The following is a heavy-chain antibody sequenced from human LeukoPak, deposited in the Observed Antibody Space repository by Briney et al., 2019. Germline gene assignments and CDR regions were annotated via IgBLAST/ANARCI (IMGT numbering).Heavy chain of an antibody. CDR3: ASGVRGQWLPPFDY. CDR2: ISSSSSTI. V-gene: IGHV3-48*01. Sequence: PGGPLRLSCAASGFTFSSYAMSWVRQAPGKGLEWVSYISSSSSTIYYADSVKGRFTISRDNAKNTLYLQMNSLRAEDTAVYYCASGVRGQWLPPFDYWGQGTLVTVSS. D-gene: IGHD6-19*01. J-gene: IGHJ4*02. CDR1: GFTFSSYA.